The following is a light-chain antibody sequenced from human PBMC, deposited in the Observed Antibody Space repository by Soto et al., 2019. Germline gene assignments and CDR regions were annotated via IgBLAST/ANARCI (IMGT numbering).Light chain of an antibody. CDR2: SHN. J-gene: IGLJ2*01. Sequence: QSVLTQPPSASGTPGQRVTISCSGSSSNIGSNTVNWYQQHPGTAPKLLIYSHNQRPSGVAARFSGSTSGTSASLAISGLQSEDEDADYCATWDDSRNGVVFGGGTQLTVL. CDR3: ATWDDSRNGVV. V-gene: IGLV1-44*01. CDR1: SSNIGSNT.